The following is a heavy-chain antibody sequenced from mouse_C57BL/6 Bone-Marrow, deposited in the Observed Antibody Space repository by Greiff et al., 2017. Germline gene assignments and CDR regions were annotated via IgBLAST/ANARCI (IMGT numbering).Heavy chain of an antibody. CDR2: INPNNGTT. V-gene: IGHV1-39*01. Sequence: EVQLQESGPELVKPGASVKISCKASGYSFTDYNMNWVKQSNGKSLEWIGVINPNNGTTSYNQKFKGKATLTVDQSSSTAYMQLNSLTSEDTAVYCWERGWGNFDYWGQGTTLTVSS. CDR1: GYSFTDYN. J-gene: IGHJ2*01. D-gene: IGHD1-1*02. CDR3: ERGWGNFDY.